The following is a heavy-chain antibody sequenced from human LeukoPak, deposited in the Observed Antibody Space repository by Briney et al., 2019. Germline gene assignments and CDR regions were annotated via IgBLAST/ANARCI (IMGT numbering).Heavy chain of an antibody. CDR1: GYTLTELS. Sequence: ASVKVSCKVSGYTLTELSMHWVRQAPGKGLEWMGGFDPEDGEPIYAQKFQGRVTMTEDTSTDTAYMELSSLRSEDTAVYYCATGRSDGRWLQPKDYYYMDVWGKGTTVTVSS. V-gene: IGHV1-24*01. J-gene: IGHJ6*03. CDR3: ATGRSDGRWLQPKDYYYMDV. CDR2: FDPEDGEP. D-gene: IGHD5-24*01.